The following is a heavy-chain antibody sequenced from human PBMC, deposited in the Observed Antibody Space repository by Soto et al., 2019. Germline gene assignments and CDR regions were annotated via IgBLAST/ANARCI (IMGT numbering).Heavy chain of an antibody. Sequence: QVQLVQSGAEVKKPGASVKVSCKASGYTFTSYGISWVRQTPGQGLEWMGWISAYNGNTNYAQKLQGRVTMTTDTSTSTAYMELRSLRSDDTAVYYCARDYVDWLHYYYGMDVWGQGTTVTVSS. CDR2: ISAYNGNT. D-gene: IGHD3-9*01. CDR1: GYTFTSYG. CDR3: ARDYVDWLHYYYGMDV. V-gene: IGHV1-18*01. J-gene: IGHJ6*02.